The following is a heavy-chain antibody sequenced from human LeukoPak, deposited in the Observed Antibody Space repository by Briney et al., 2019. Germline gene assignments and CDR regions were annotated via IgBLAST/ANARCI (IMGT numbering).Heavy chain of an antibody. CDR2: IKEDGSEK. J-gene: IGHJ4*02. Sequence: PGGSLRLSCAASGFTFSTYWMSWVRQAPGKGLEWVANIKEDGSEKYYVDSVKGQFTISRDNAKNSLYLQMNSLRAEDTAAYYCARGYLAGIDYWGQGTLVTVSS. CDR3: ARGYLAGIDY. V-gene: IGHV3-7*01. CDR1: GFTFSTYW. D-gene: IGHD1-14*01.